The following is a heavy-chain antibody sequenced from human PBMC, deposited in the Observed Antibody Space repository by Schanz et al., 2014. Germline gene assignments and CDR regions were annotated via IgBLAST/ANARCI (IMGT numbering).Heavy chain of an antibody. CDR3: AKSMYSTSWAFDF. J-gene: IGHJ4*02. CDR1: GFTFNSYG. Sequence: QVQLVESGGGVVQPGRSLRLSCAASGFTFNSYGMHWVRQAPGKGLEWVAFIWYDGSNKYYADSVKGRFTISRDNSKNTLYVQMNSLRAEDTAVYYCAKSMYSTSWAFDFWGQGAQVTVSS. V-gene: IGHV3-33*06. D-gene: IGHD2-2*01. CDR2: IWYDGSNK.